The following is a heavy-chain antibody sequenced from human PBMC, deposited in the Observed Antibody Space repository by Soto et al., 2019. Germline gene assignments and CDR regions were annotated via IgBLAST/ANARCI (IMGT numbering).Heavy chain of an antibody. D-gene: IGHD1-7*01. V-gene: IGHV3-30*18. CDR2: ITYDGSFQ. CDR1: GFNFDNYG. CDR3: AKDRVGGTFYTPLGF. Sequence: GGSLRLSCQASGFNFDNYGMHWVRQAPGKGLEWVAVITYDGSFQYYADSVKGRFTISRDNSKNTLFLHLNTLKPEDTAVYHCAKDRVGGTFYTPLGFWGQGTLVTVSS. J-gene: IGHJ4*02.